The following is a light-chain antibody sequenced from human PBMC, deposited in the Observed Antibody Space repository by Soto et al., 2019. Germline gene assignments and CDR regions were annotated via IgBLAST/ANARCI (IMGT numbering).Light chain of an antibody. V-gene: IGKV3-20*01. CDR2: GAS. J-gene: IGKJ5*01. Sequence: EIVLAPSPGTLXXSXXXXAXXXCRASQSVGSSYLAWHQQKPGQAPRLLIYGASSRATGIPDRFSGSGSGTDFTLTITRLEPEDFAVYYCQLYGRSITFGQGTRLEIK. CDR1: QSVGSSY. CDR3: QLYGRSIT.